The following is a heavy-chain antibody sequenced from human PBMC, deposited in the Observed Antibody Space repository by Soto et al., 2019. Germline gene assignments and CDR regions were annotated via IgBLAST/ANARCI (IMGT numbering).Heavy chain of an antibody. CDR3: ARAGYELAF. CDR1: GGSISSGGYY. D-gene: IGHD2-15*01. V-gene: IGHV4-31*03. Sequence: PSETLSLTCTVSGGSISSGGYYWNWIRQHPGKGLEWIGYIYYSGSTYYNPSLKSRVTISVDTSKNQFSLKLSSVTAADTSVYYCARAGYELAFWGQGTLVTVSS. CDR2: IYYSGST. J-gene: IGHJ4*02.